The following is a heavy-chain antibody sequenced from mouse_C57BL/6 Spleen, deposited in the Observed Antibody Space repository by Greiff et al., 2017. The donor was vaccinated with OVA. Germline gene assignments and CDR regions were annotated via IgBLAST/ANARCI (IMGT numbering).Heavy chain of an antibody. CDR3: ARDSNYEAWFAY. J-gene: IGHJ3*01. Sequence: EVNVVESGGGLVKPGGSLKLSCAASGFTFSDYGMHWVRQAPEKGLEWVAYISSGSSTIYYADTVKGRFTISRDNAKNTLFLQMTSLRSEDTAMYYCARDSNYEAWFAYWGQGTLVTVSA. CDR2: ISSGSSTI. V-gene: IGHV5-17*01. D-gene: IGHD2-5*01. CDR1: GFTFSDYG.